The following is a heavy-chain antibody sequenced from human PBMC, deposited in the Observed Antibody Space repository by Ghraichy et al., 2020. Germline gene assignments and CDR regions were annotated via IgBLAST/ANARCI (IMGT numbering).Heavy chain of an antibody. V-gene: IGHV3-7*01. CDR1: GFTFSSYW. J-gene: IGHJ6*02. Sequence: GGSLRLSCAASGFTFSSYWMSWVRQAPGKGLEWVANIKQDGSEKYYVDSVKGRFTISRDNAKNSLYLQMNSLRAEDTAVYYCARGSEIAARVYYYYGMDVWGQGTTVTVSS. CDR3: ARGSEIAARVYYYYGMDV. CDR2: IKQDGSEK. D-gene: IGHD6-6*01.